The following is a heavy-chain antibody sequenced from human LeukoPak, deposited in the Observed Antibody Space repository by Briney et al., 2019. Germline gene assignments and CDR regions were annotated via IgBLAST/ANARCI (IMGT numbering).Heavy chain of an antibody. CDR1: GFTFSSYA. Sequence: PGGSLRLSCAASGFTFSSYAMSWVRQAPGKGLEWVSAISGSGGSTYYADSVKGRFTISRDNSKNTLYLQMNSLRAEDTAVYYCAKKIDILTGYYMTDYWGQGTLVTVSS. J-gene: IGHJ4*02. D-gene: IGHD3-9*01. V-gene: IGHV3-23*01. CDR3: AKKIDILTGYYMTDY. CDR2: ISGSGGST.